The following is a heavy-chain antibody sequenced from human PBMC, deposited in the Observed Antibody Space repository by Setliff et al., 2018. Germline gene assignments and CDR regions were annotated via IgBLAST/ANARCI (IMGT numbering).Heavy chain of an antibody. J-gene: IGHJ6*02. CDR3: ARGPLRGYSYGSPYYYYGMDV. V-gene: IGHV4-38-2*02. D-gene: IGHD5-18*01. CDR2: IYHSGST. CDR1: GYSISSGYY. Sequence: PSETLSLTCTVSGYSISSGYYWGWIRQPPGKGLEWIGSIYHSGSTYYNPSLKSRVTISVDTSKSQFSLKLSSVTAADTAVYYCARGPLRGYSYGSPYYYYGMDVWGQGTTVTVSS.